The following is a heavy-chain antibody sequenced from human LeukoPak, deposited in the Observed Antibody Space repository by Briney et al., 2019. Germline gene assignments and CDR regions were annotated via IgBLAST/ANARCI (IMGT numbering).Heavy chain of an antibody. D-gene: IGHD3-10*01. CDR1: GGSISSSSYY. CDR3: ARGVAGRYGDSDYYYMDV. V-gene: IGHV4-39*01. CDR2: IYYSGST. Sequence: SETLSLTCTVSGGSISSSSYYWGWIRQPPGKGLEWIGSIYYSGSTYYNPSLKSRVTISVDTSKNQFSLKLSSVTAADTAVYYCARGVAGRYGDSDYYYMDVWGKGTTVTISS. J-gene: IGHJ6*03.